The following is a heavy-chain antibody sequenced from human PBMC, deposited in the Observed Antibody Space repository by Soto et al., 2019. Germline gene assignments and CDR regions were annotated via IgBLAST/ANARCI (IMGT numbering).Heavy chain of an antibody. CDR1: GFTVSSNY. V-gene: IGHV3-53*01. J-gene: IGHJ3*02. D-gene: IGHD6-13*01. CDR2: IYSGGST. CDR3: ARSYSSSWTDAFDI. Sequence: GGSLRLSCAASGFTVSSNYMSWVRQAPGKGLEWVSVIYSGGSTYYADSVKGRFTISRDNSKNTLYLQMNSLRAEDTAVYYCARSYSSSWTDAFDIWGQGTMVTVSS.